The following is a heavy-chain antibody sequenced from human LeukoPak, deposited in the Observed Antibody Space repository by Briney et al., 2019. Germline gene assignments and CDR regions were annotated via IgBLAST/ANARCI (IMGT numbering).Heavy chain of an antibody. D-gene: IGHD2-2*02. CDR1: GGTFSSYA. CDR3: ARGGSGPAAVRGYFMDV. CDR2: IIRMFGTT. J-gene: IGHJ6*03. Sequence: SVKVSCKASGGTFSSYAISWVRQAPGQGLEWMGGIIRMFGTTNYAQKFQGRVTITTDESTSTAYLELSSLRSEDTAVYYCARGGSGPAAVRGYFMDVWGKGTTVIVSS. V-gene: IGHV1-69*05.